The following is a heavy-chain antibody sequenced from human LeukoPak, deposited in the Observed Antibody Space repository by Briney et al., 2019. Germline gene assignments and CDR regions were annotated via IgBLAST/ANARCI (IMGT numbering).Heavy chain of an antibody. CDR3: ARDGFRRDGYNSGLDY. Sequence: ASVKVSCKASGYTFTGYYMHWVRQAPGQGLEWMGWINPNSGGTNYAQKFQGRVTMTTDTSTSTAYMEMRSLRSDDTAVYYCARDGFRRDGYNSGLDYWGQGTLVTVSS. CDR2: INPNSGGT. D-gene: IGHD5-24*01. V-gene: IGHV1-2*02. CDR1: GYTFTGYY. J-gene: IGHJ4*02.